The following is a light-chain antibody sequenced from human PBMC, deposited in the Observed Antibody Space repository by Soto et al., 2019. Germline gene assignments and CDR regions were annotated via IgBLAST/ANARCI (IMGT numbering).Light chain of an antibody. J-gene: IGLJ3*02. V-gene: IGLV4-60*02. CDR3: ETWDSNTHTV. CDR2: LEGSGSY. CDR1: RGHSSYI. Sequence: QPVLTQSSAASASLGSSVKLTCTLSRGHSSYIIAWHQQQPGKAPRYLMKLEGSGSYNKGSGVPDRFSGSSSGADRYLTISNHRFEDEADYYCETWDSNTHTVFGGGTKLTVL.